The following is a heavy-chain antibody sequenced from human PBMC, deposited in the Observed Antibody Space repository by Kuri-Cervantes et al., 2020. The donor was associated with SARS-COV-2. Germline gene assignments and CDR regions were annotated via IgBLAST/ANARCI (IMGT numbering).Heavy chain of an antibody. Sequence: GGSLRLSCAASGLTFSTFAMGWVRQAPGKGLEWVSVIYSGGSSTYYADSVKGRFTISRDNSKNTLYLQMNSLRAEDTAVYYCAKFAKVLLWFGDHYYFDYWGQGTLVTVSS. D-gene: IGHD3-10*01. V-gene: IGHV3-23*03. J-gene: IGHJ4*02. CDR3: AKFAKVLLWFGDHYYFDY. CDR1: GLTFSTFA. CDR2: IYSGGSST.